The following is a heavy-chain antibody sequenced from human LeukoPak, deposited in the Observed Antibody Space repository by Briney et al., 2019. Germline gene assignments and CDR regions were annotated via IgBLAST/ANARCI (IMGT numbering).Heavy chain of an antibody. Sequence: GGSLRLSCAASGFTFSTYAMNWVRQAPGKGLEWVSAISGSGGGTYYADSVKGRFTISRDNSKNTLYLQMNSLRAADTAVYFCAKSLAVSSSRQAFDIWGQGTMVTVSS. CDR2: ISGSGGGT. V-gene: IGHV3-23*01. J-gene: IGHJ3*02. CDR1: GFTFSTYA. CDR3: AKSLAVSSSRQAFDI. D-gene: IGHD6-13*01.